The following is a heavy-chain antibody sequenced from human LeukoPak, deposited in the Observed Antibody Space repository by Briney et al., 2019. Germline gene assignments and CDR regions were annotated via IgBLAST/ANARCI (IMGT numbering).Heavy chain of an antibody. CDR1: GFTFSSYA. CDR3: AKEEHYASGSYSCFDY. D-gene: IGHD3-10*01. V-gene: IGHV3-23*01. CDR2: ISDSGGRT. J-gene: IGHJ4*02. Sequence: PGGSLRLSCAASGFTFSSYAMSWVRQAPGKGLEWVSAISDSGGRTYYADSVKGRFTISRDNSKNTVYLQMDSLRAEDTAVYYCAKEEHYASGSYSCFDYWGQGTLATVSS.